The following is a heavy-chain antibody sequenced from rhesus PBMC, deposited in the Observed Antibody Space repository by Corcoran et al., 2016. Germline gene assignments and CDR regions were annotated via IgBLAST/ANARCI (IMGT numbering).Heavy chain of an antibody. D-gene: IGHD3-9*01. V-gene: IGHV4S10*01. CDR1: GGSISDSYR. J-gene: IGHJ4*01. CDR2: IYGSSTST. Sequence: QVQLQESGPGVVKPSETLSLTCAVSGGSISDSYRWSWIRQPPGKGLEWIGYIYGSSTSTNCHPSLKSGVTISKCTTKNQFSLKLSSVTAADTAVYYCARAEDDYGYYYTTTFDYWGQGVLVTVSS. CDR3: ARAEDDYGYYYTTTFDY.